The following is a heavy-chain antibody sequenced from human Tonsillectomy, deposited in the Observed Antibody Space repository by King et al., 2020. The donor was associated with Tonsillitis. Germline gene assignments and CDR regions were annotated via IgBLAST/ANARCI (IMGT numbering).Heavy chain of an antibody. CDR1: GFTFSSYA. J-gene: IGHJ4*02. Sequence: VQLVESGGGLVQPGGSLRLSCAASGFTFSSYAMSWVRQAPGKGLEWVSAISGSGGSTYYADSVKGRFTISRDNSKNTLYLQMNSLRAEDTAVYYCAKDAAGTMIVEAGFDYWGQGTLVTVSS. CDR3: AKDAAGTMIVEAGFDY. V-gene: IGHV3-23*04. CDR2: ISGSGGST. D-gene: IGHD3-22*01.